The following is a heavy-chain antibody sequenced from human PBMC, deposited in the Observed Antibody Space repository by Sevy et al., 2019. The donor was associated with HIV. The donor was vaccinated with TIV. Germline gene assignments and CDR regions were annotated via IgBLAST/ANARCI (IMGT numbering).Heavy chain of an antibody. CDR1: GFTFSSYA. CDR2: ISYDGSNK. J-gene: IGHJ3*02. V-gene: IGHV3-30-3*01. Sequence: GGSLRLSCAASGFTFSSYAMHWVRQAPGKGLEWVAVISYDGSNKYYADSVKGRFTISRDNSKNTLYLQMNSLRAEDTAVYYCARGHLCSGGSCYHRDAFDIWGQGTMVTVSS. CDR3: ARGHLCSGGSCYHRDAFDI. D-gene: IGHD2-15*01.